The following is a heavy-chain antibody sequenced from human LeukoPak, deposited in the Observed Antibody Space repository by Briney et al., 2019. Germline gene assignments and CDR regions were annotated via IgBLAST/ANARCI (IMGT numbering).Heavy chain of an antibody. V-gene: IGHV3-74*01. CDR2: INNDGVST. CDR3: ARGLPNYYGMDV. CDR1: GFTLSSYW. J-gene: IGHJ6*02. Sequence: PGGSLRLSCATSGFTLSSYWMHWVRQVPGKGLEWLSRINNDGVSTSYADSVKGRFTISRDNAKNTVYLQMNSLRTEDTAVYYCARGLPNYYGMDVWGQGTTVTVSS.